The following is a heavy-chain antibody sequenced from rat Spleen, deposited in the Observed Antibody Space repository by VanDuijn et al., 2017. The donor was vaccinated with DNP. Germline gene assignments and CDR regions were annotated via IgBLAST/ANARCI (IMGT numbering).Heavy chain of an antibody. Sequence: EVQLVESGGGLVQPGRSLKLSCAASGFTFSDYYMAWVRQAPTKGLEWVAYIGSDGYVPYYGDSVKGRFTISRDNAKSTLYLQMNSLRSEDMATYYCIRWNSGHFDYWGQGVMVTVSS. V-gene: IGHV5-22*01. CDR3: IRWNSGHFDY. J-gene: IGHJ2*01. D-gene: IGHD4-3*01. CDR1: GFTFSDYY. CDR2: IGSDGYVP.